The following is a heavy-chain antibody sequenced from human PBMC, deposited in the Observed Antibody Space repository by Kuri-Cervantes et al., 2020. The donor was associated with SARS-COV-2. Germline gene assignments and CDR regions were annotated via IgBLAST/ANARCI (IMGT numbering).Heavy chain of an antibody. Sequence: SETLSLTCTVSGGSISSYYWSWIRQPAGKGLEWIGRIYTSGSTNYNPSLKSRVTMSVDTSKNQFSLKLSSVTAADTAVYYCARSPRLGYCSGGSCDWGSYYGMDVWGQGTTVTVSS. CDR3: ARSPRLGYCSGGSCDWGSYYGMDV. J-gene: IGHJ6*02. CDR1: GGSISSYY. CDR2: IYTSGST. D-gene: IGHD2-15*01. V-gene: IGHV4-4*07.